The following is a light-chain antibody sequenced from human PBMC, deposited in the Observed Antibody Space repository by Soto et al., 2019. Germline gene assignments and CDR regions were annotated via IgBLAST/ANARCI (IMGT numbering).Light chain of an antibody. CDR3: QQYKSLYT. Sequence: DIQMTQSPSTLSASVGDRVTITCRASQSISSWLAWYQQKPGKAPKLLIYKASSLASGVPSRFSGSGSGTEFTLTISRLQPDDFATYYCQQYKSLYTFGQGTKLEIK. CDR2: KAS. V-gene: IGKV1-5*03. CDR1: QSISSW. J-gene: IGKJ2*01.